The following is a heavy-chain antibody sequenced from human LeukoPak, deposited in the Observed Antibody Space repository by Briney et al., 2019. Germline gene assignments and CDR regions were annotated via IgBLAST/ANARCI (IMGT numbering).Heavy chain of an antibody. CDR1: GFTFSSYT. J-gene: IGHJ4*02. CDR2: ISSSSSYI. D-gene: IGHD3-10*01. V-gene: IGHV3-21*01. CDR3: ARWGDGFPCHFEY. Sequence: PGGSLRLSCAASGFTFSSYTMNWVRQAPGKGLEWVSAISSSSSYIYYADSVKGRFTISRHNAKRSLYLQMNSLRPEDTAVYNFARWGDGFPCHFEYWGQGTLVTVFS.